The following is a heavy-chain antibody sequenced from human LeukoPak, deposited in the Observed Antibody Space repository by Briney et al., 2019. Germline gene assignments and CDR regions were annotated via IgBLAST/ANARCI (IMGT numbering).Heavy chain of an antibody. V-gene: IGHV1-2*02. J-gene: IGHJ4*02. D-gene: IGHD6-13*01. CDR2: INPNSGGT. CDR3: ARVWYSSSCLNY. CDR1: GYTFTGYY. Sequence: ASVKVSCKASGYTFTGYYMHWARQAPGQGLEWMGWINPNSGGTNYAQKFQGRVTMTRDTSISTAYMELSRLRSDDTAVYYCARVWYSSSCLNYWGQGTLVTVSS.